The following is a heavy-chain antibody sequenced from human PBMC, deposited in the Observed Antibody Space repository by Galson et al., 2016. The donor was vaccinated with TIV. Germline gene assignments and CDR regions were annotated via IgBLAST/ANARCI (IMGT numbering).Heavy chain of an antibody. D-gene: IGHD6-13*01. CDR2: IFYSGTT. CDR3: ARGRSTTAAGTPFDY. V-gene: IGHV4-59*01. CDR1: GGSINSYY. Sequence: ETLSLTCTVSGGSINSYYWSWIRQPPGKGLEWIGYIFYSGTTNYNPSLERRVTMSLDTSKNQFSLKLSSVTAADTSLYYWARGRSTTAAGTPFDYWGPGTLVTVSS. J-gene: IGHJ4*02.